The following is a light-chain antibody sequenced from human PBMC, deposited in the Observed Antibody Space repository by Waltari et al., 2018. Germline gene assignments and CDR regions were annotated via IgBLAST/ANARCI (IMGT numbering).Light chain of an antibody. CDR2: HAS. CDR3: QQYNNWPPST. Sequence: EILLTQSPDTLSVSPGERVTLSCRASESIDTNLAWYQQRPGQAPRLLIFHASSRATDIPAKFSGSGSGTEFTLTISSLQAEDFAVYYCQQYNNWPPSTFGQGTKVEFK. J-gene: IGKJ1*01. CDR1: ESIDTN. V-gene: IGKV3-15*01.